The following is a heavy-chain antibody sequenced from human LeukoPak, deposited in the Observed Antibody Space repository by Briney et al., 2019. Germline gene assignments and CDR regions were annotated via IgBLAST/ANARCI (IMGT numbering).Heavy chain of an antibody. CDR2: MNPNSDNT. J-gene: IGHJ3*02. CDR1: GYTFTSYD. CDR3: ARSEYLTVTLKDAFDI. D-gene: IGHD4-17*01. Sequence: GASVKVSCKASGYTFTSYDINWVRQATGQGLEWMGWMNPNSDNTGYAQKFQGRVTMTRNTSISTAYMELSSLRSEDTAVYYCARSEYLTVTLKDAFDIWGQGTMVTVSS. V-gene: IGHV1-8*01.